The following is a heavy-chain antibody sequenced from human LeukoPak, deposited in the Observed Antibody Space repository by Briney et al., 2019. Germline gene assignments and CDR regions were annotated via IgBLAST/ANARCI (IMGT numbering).Heavy chain of an antibody. J-gene: IGHJ4*02. CDR2: ISGSGGSI. Sequence: GGSLRLSCAASGFTFSSYAMSWVRQAPGKGLEWVSAISGSGGSIYYADSVKGRFTISRDNSKNTLYLQMNSLRAEDTAVYYCAKVRASHYVVPAAAVDWGQGTPVTLS. D-gene: IGHD2-2*01. CDR3: AKVRASHYVVPAAAVD. V-gene: IGHV3-23*01. CDR1: GFTFSSYA.